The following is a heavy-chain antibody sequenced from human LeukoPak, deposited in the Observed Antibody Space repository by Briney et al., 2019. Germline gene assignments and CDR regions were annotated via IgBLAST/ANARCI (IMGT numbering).Heavy chain of an antibody. CDR2: IYYSGST. CDR1: GGSISSYY. CDR3: ARLEGLIRDNWFDP. V-gene: IGHV4-59*08. D-gene: IGHD3-22*01. J-gene: IGHJ5*02. Sequence: PSETLSLTCTVSGGSISSYYWSWIRQPPGKGLEWIGYIYYSGSTNYNPSLKSRVTISVDTSKNQFSLKLSSVTAADTAVYYCARLEGLIRDNWFDPWGQGTLVTVSS.